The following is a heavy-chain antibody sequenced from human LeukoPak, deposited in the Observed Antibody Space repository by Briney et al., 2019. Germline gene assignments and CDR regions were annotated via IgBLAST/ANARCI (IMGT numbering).Heavy chain of an antibody. CDR2: RCYRSKWYN. CDR3: ARGQTGSGRIFDY. J-gene: IGHJ4*02. Sequence: SQTLSLTCAISGDTFSSNSAAWNWIRPSPSRGLDGLGRRCYRSKWYNDYGEYVKSRINVKPDTSKTEFALQLNGVSPEETAVYYCARGQTGSGRIFDYWGQEILVTVSS. D-gene: IGHD2-15*01. CDR1: GDTFSSNSAA. V-gene: IGHV6-1*01.